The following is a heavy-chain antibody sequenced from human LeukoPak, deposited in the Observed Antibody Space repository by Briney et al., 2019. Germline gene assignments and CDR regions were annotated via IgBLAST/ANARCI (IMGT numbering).Heavy chain of an antibody. D-gene: IGHD3-10*01. J-gene: IGHJ4*02. V-gene: IGHV1-46*01. CDR2: INPRGGSA. Sequence: GASVKVSCKASGYTFTSFYMHWVRQAPGQGLEWMGIINPRGGSATSAQRFQGRVTLTRDTSTSTVYMELSSLRSGDTAVYYCARDYHGSGSLTTFDYWGQGTLVTVSS. CDR3: ARDYHGSGSLTTFDY. CDR1: GYTFTSFY.